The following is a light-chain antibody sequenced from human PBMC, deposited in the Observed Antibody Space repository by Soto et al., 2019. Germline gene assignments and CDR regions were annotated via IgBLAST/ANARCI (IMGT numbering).Light chain of an antibody. CDR3: QQYGGSPSVS. Sequence: EIVLTQSPGALSLSPGERATLSCRASQTVSDNYLAWYQQKPGQAPRLLIYGASTRATGIPDRFSGSGSGTDFTLTISRLEPEDFAVYYCQQYGGSPSVSFGGGPKVEL. CDR1: QTVSDNY. V-gene: IGKV3-20*01. J-gene: IGKJ4*01. CDR2: GAS.